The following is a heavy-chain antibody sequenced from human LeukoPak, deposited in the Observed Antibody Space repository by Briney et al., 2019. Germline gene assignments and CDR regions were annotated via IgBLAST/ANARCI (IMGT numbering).Heavy chain of an antibody. CDR2: IYYSGST. J-gene: IGHJ5*02. CDR1: GGSISSSSYY. CDR3: ARVPIKGRWFDP. V-gene: IGHV4-39*01. D-gene: IGHD3-9*01. Sequence: PSETLSLTCTVSGGSISSSSYYWGWIRQPPGKGLEWIGSIYYSGSTYYNPSLKSRVTISVDTSKNQLSLKLSSVTAADTAVYYCARVPIKGRWFDPWGQGTLVTVSS.